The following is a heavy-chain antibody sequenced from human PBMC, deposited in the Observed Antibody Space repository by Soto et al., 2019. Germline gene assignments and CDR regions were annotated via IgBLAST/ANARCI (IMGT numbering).Heavy chain of an antibody. D-gene: IGHD3-9*01. J-gene: IGHJ4*02. V-gene: IGHV3-7*01. CDR2: IKQDGSEK. CDR3: SRAVVNYNILTGYSYNFDY. Sequence: HPGGSLRLSCAASGFTFSTYWMSWVRQAPGKGLEWVANIKQDGSEKYYVDSVKGRFTISRDNAKNSLHLQMNSLRAEDTAVYYCSRAVVNYNILTGYSYNFDYWGQGTLVTVSS. CDR1: GFTFSTYW.